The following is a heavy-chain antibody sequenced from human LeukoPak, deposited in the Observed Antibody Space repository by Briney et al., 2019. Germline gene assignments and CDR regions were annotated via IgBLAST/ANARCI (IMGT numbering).Heavy chain of an antibody. CDR3: ARGETILNWFDP. CDR2: MIPIFGRA. CDR1: GCTFSSEA. J-gene: IGHJ5*02. V-gene: IGHV1-69*13. D-gene: IGHD1-1*01. Sequence: SVKVSCKTSGCTFSSEAFIWVRQAPGQGLEWMGGMIPIFGRADYAQKFQDIVTITADESTSTVYMELSSLRSEDTAVYYCARGETILNWFDPWGQGTLVTVPS.